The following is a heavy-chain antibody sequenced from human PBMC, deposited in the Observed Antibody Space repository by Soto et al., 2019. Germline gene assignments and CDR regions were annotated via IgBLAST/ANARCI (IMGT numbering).Heavy chain of an antibody. CDR1: GDSISSRSYY. CDR2: IYYSGST. V-gene: IGHV4-39*01. CDR3: ARGTVWNYFY. D-gene: IGHD1-7*01. Sequence: PSETLSLTCTVTGDSISSRSYYWGWIRQPPGKGLEWIGSIYYSGSTYNNPSLRSRVSMSIDTSKDQFSLKLKSVTAADTALYFCARGTVWNYFYWGQGTLVIVS. J-gene: IGHJ4*02.